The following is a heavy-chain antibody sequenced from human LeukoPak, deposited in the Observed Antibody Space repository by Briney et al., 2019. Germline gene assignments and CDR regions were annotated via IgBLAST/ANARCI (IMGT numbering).Heavy chain of an antibody. V-gene: IGHV4-61*08. CDR2: IYYSGST. CDR3: ARQIRRDGYSLFDY. CDR1: GGSIISGGYY. J-gene: IGHJ4*02. D-gene: IGHD5-24*01. Sequence: ASETLSLTCTVSGGSIISGGYYWSWIRQHPGKGLEWIGYIYYSGSTNYNPSLKSRVTISVDTSKNQFSLKLSSVTAADTAVYYCARQIRRDGYSLFDYWGQGTLVTVSS.